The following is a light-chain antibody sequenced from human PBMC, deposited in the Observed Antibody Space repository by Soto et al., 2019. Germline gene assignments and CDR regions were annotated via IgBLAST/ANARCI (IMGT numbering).Light chain of an antibody. CDR3: QKYNSAPHT. CDR2: AAS. J-gene: IGKJ4*01. CDR1: QGISKY. Sequence: DIQMTQSPSSLSASVGDRVTITCRASQGISKYLAWYQQKPGKVPKLLIYAASTLQSGVPSRFSGSGSGTDFTLTISSLQPEDVATYYCQKYNSAPHTFRGGTKVEIK. V-gene: IGKV1-27*01.